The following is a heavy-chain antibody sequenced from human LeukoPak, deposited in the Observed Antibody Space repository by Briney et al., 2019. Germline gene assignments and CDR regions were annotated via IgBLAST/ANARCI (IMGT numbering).Heavy chain of an antibody. CDR2: ISYDGSNK. J-gene: IGHJ4*02. V-gene: IGHV3-30-3*01. CDR3: ARGADGSGDHLDY. CDR1: GFTFSSYA. Sequence: GGSLRLSCAASGFTFSSYAMHWVRQAPGKGLEWVAVISYDGSNKYYADSVKGRFTISRDNSKNTLYLQMNSLRAEDTAVYYCARGADGSGDHLDYWGQGTLVTVSS. D-gene: IGHD3-22*01.